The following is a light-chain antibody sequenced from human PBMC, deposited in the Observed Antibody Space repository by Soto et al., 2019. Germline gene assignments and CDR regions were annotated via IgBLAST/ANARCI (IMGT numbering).Light chain of an antibody. CDR2: GNS. CDR3: QSYDSSLSAL. V-gene: IGLV1-40*01. CDR1: SSNIGAGCD. J-gene: IGLJ3*02. Sequence: QSVLTQPPSVSGAPGQRVTISCTGSSSNIGAGCDVHWYQQLPGTAPKLLIYGNSNRPSGVLDRFSGSKSGTSASLAITGLQAEDEADYYCQSYDSSLSALFGGGTKLTVL.